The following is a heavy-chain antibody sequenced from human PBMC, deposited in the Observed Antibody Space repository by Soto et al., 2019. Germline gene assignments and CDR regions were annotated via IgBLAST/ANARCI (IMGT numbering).Heavy chain of an antibody. CDR1: GFTFSNAW. J-gene: IGHJ5*02. CDR2: IKRKNDGATT. V-gene: IGHV3-15*01. CDR3: YRVDSGS. D-gene: IGHD3-22*01. Sequence: EVQLVESGGGLVKPGGSLRLSCAASGFTFSNAWMSWVRQAPGKGLEWVGRIKRKNDGATTDYAAPVKGRFIISRDYSKNTLYLQMSSLKAEDTAVYYCYRVDSGSWGQGTLVTVSS.